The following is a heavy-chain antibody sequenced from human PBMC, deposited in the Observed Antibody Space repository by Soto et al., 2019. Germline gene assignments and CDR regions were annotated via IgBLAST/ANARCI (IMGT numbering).Heavy chain of an antibody. Sequence: QVQLVQSVAEVKKPGSSVKVSCKASGGTFSSYAISWVRQAPGQGLQWMGGIIPIFGTANYAQKFQGRVTITADESTSTAYMELSSLRSEDTAVYYCARSEYSYGYWWFDPWGQGTLVTVSS. CDR3: ARSEYSYGYWWFDP. J-gene: IGHJ5*02. V-gene: IGHV1-69*01. D-gene: IGHD5-18*01. CDR2: IIPIFGTA. CDR1: GGTFSSYA.